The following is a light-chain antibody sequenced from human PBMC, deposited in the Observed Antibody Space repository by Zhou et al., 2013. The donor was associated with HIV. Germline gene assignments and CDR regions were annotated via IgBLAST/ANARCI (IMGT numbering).Light chain of an antibody. V-gene: IGKV3-20*01. Sequence: NVLTQFPGTLSLSPGERATLSCRASQSVSSSYLAWYQQKPGQAPRLLIYGASSRATGIPDRFSGSGSGTDFTLTISRLEPEDFAVYYCQQYDSSPLYTFGQGTKLEIK. J-gene: IGKJ2*01. CDR3: QQYDSSPLYT. CDR1: QSVSSSY. CDR2: GAS.